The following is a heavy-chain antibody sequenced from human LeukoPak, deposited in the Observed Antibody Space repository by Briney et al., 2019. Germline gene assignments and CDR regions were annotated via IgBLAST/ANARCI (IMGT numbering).Heavy chain of an antibody. J-gene: IGHJ4*02. CDR3: ARHSSVIPFDY. CDR1: GDSISSSSYY. Sequence: SETLSLTCTVSGDSISSSSYYWGWIRQPPGKGLEWIGSIYYSGITYYNPSLMSLATISVDTSKNQFSLKLSSVSAADTAVYYCARHSSVIPFDYWGQGTLVTVSS. D-gene: IGHD3-10*01. CDR2: IYYSGIT. V-gene: IGHV4-39*01.